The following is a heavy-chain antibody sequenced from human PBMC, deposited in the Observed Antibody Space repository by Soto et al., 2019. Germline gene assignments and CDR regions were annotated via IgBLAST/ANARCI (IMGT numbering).Heavy chain of an antibody. CDR2: ISYSGNT. CDR3: AGLRGYAGSPIDY. J-gene: IGHJ4*02. CDR1: GGSIISGY. V-gene: IGHV4-59*01. Sequence: SETLSLTCTVSGGSIISGYWSWIRQPLGKGLEWIGYISYSGNTNYNPSLKSRVTMSVDTPKNQFSLRLSSVTTADTAVYYCAGLRGYAGSPIDYWGQGTLVTVSS. D-gene: IGHD2-15*01.